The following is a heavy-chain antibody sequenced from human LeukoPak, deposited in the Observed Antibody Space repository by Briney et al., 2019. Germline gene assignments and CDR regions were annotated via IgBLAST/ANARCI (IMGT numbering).Heavy chain of an antibody. J-gene: IGHJ6*02. V-gene: IGHV1-2*04. D-gene: IGHD2-2*01. CDR2: INPNSGGT. Sequence: ASVKVSCKASGYTFTGYYMHWVRQAPGQGLEWMGWINPNSGGTNYAQKFQGWVTMTRDTSISTAYMELSRLRSEDTAVYYCARGIVVVPAAPNYYYYYGMDVWGQGTTVTVSS. CDR3: ARGIVVVPAAPNYYYYYGMDV. CDR1: GYTFTGYY.